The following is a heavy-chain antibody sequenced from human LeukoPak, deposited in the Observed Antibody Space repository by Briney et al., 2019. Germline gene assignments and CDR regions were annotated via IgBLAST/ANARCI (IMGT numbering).Heavy chain of an antibody. CDR1: GGTFSSYA. V-gene: IGHV1-69*04. Sequence: GSLVKVSCKASGGTFSSYAISWVRQAPGQGLEWMGRIIPILGIANYAQKFQGRVTITADKSTSTAYMELSSLRSEDTAVYYCASVSGPAATKHYGMDVWGQGTTVTVSS. D-gene: IGHD2-2*01. CDR3: ASVSGPAATKHYGMDV. CDR2: IIPILGIA. J-gene: IGHJ6*02.